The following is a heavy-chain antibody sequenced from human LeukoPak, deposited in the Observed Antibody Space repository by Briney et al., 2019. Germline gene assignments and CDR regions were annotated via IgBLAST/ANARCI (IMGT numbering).Heavy chain of an antibody. V-gene: IGHV4-4*07. CDR1: GGSISSYY. D-gene: IGHD1-7*01. J-gene: IGHJ5*02. CDR3: ARVPGTITGTTYWFDP. Sequence: SETLSLTCTVSGGSISSYYWSWIRQPAGKGLEWIGRIYTSGSTNYNPSLKSRVTMSVDTSKNQFSLKLSSVTAADTAVYYCARVPGTITGTTYWFDPWGQGTLVTVSS. CDR2: IYTSGST.